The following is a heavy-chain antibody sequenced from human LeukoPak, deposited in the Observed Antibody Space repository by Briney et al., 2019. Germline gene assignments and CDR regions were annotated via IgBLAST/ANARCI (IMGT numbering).Heavy chain of an antibody. CDR3: ARTPSGSGDPHYGGWFDP. V-gene: IGHV4-59*01. D-gene: IGHD3-10*01. J-gene: IGHJ5*02. CDR2: IYYSGST. CDR1: GGSISSYY. Sequence: SETVSLTCTVSGGSISSYYWSWIRQPPGKGLEWIGYIYYSGSTNYNPSLKSRVTISVDTSKNQFSLKLSSVTAADTAVYYCARTPSGSGDPHYGGWFDPWGQGTLVTVSS.